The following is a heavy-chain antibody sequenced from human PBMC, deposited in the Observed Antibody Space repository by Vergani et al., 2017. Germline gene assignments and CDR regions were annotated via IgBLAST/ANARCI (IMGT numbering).Heavy chain of an antibody. CDR3: ARMKLNSWPAGSNYFDY. CDR1: GFSLSTSGMC. CDR2: IDWDDDK. J-gene: IGHJ4*02. D-gene: IGHD3-10*01. Sequence: QVTLRESGPALVKPTQTLTLTCTFSGFSLSTSGMCVSWIRQPPGKALEWLALIDWDDDKYYSTSLKTRLTISKDTSKNQVVLTMTNMDPVDTATYYCARMKLNSWPAGSNYFDYWGQGTLVTVSS. V-gene: IGHV2-70*01.